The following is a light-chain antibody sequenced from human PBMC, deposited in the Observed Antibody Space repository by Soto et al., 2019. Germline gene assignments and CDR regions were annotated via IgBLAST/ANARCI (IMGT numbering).Light chain of an antibody. V-gene: IGLV2-14*01. J-gene: IGLJ2*01. Sequence: QSALTQPASVSGSPGQSITISCTGTSSDVGGYNYVSWYQQPPGKAPKLMIYDVNNRPLGVSNRFSGSKSGNTASLTISGLQAEDEADYYCSSYTTSSLVVFGGGTKLTVL. CDR2: DVN. CDR3: SSYTTSSLVV. CDR1: SSDVGGYNY.